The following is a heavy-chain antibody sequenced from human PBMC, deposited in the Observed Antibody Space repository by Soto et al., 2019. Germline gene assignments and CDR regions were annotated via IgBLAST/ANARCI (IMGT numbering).Heavy chain of an antibody. Sequence: QVQLVQSGAEVKKPGASVKVSCKASGYTFTSYGISWVRQAPGQGLEWMGWISAYNGNTNYAQKXQXXXTXXTTTSTRTAYMELRSLRSDDTAVYYCARDSPPPREWGQGTLVTVSS. CDR1: GYTFTSYG. V-gene: IGHV1-18*01. CDR3: ARDSPPPRE. J-gene: IGHJ4*02. CDR2: ISAYNGNT.